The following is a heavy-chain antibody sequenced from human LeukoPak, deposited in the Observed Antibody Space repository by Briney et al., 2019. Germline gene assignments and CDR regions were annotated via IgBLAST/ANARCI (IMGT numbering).Heavy chain of an antibody. Sequence: SETLSLTCTVSGGSISTYYWSWIRQHPGKGLEWIGYVYYSGTTNYNPSLKSRVTISGDTSKNQFSLKLSSVTAADTAVYYCARSITLNWFDPWGQGTLVTVSS. CDR3: ARSITLNWFDP. CDR1: GGSISTYY. V-gene: IGHV4-59*01. D-gene: IGHD3-3*02. J-gene: IGHJ5*02. CDR2: VYYSGTT.